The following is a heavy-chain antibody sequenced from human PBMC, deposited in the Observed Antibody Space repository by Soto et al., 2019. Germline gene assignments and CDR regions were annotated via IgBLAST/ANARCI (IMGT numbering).Heavy chain of an antibody. V-gene: IGHV4-34*01. J-gene: IGHJ6*03. D-gene: IGHD3-10*01. CDR1: GGSFSGYQ. Sequence: QVQLQQWGAGLLKPSETLSLTCAVYGGSFSGYQWSWIRQTPGKGLEWIGEINDSGNINYNPSLKRRVTVFRATPKKQISLKLSSGTAAATAVYYCARGLILWFGELSRRGGYYYYMDVWGKGTTVIVSS. CDR2: INDSGNI. CDR3: ARGLILWFGELSRRGGYYYYMDV.